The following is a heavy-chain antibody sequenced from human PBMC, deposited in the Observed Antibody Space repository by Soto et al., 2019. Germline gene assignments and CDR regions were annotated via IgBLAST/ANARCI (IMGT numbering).Heavy chain of an antibody. V-gene: IGHV3-48*02. CDR3: VREIIDPHHYGMDV. CDR2: ISSSSLTI. CDR1: GFSFSTYT. J-gene: IGHJ6*02. Sequence: LRLSCAASGFSFSTYTMNWVRQAPGKGLEWVSCISSSSLTIYYADSVKGRFTISRDNAKNSLYLQMNSLRDEDTALYYCVREIIDPHHYGMDVWGHGTTVTVSS. D-gene: IGHD3-9*01.